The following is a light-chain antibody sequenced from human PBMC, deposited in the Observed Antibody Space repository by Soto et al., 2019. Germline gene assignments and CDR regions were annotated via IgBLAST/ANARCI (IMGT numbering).Light chain of an antibody. CDR2: EVT. CDR3: SSYTHYYTWV. V-gene: IGLV2-14*01. Sequence: QSALTQPASVSGSPGQSITISCTGTSTDIGSDDFVSWYQQHPGKAPKLMIYEVTNRPSGVSNRFSGSKSGYTASLTISGLQAEDEADYYCSSYTHYYTWVFGRGTKLTVL. CDR1: STDIGSDDF. J-gene: IGLJ3*02.